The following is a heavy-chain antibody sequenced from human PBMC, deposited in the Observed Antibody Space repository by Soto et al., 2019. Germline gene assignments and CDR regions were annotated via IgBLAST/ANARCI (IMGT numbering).Heavy chain of an antibody. CDR1: GGSISSSSYY. D-gene: IGHD3-3*01. V-gene: IGHV4-39*01. CDR2: IYYSGST. J-gene: IGHJ4*02. Sequence: SETLSLTCTVSGGSISSSSYYWGWIRQPPGKGLEWIGSIYYSGSTYYNPSLKSRVTISVDTSKNQFSLKLSSVTAADTAVYYCARGPPYYDFWSGYYPNPLFDYWGQGTLVTVSS. CDR3: ARGPPYYDFWSGYYPNPLFDY.